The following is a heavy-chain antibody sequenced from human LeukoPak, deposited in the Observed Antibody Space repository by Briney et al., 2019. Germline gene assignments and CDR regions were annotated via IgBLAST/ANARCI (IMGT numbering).Heavy chain of an antibody. CDR3: ATGEQPWKSDY. V-gene: IGHV1-18*04. CDR1: GYTFINYG. CDR2: ISPFNGHT. D-gene: IGHD1-1*01. Sequence: ASVKVSCKASGYTFINYGITWVRQAAGQGLEWMTWISPFNGHTIYAEELQGRVTMTTETSTSTAYMELRSLTSDDTAVYYCATGEQPWKSDYWGQGTLVTVSS. J-gene: IGHJ4*02.